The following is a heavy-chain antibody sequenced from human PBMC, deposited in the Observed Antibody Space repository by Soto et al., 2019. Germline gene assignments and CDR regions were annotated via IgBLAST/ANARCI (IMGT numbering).Heavy chain of an antibody. J-gene: IGHJ4*02. Sequence: GGSLRLSCAASGFTFSSYGMHWVRQAPGKGLEWVAVISYDGSNKYYADSVKGRFTISRDNSKNTLYLQMNSLRAEDTAVYYCAKDRFGLERLIDYWGQGTLVTVSS. D-gene: IGHD1-1*01. CDR1: GFTFSSYG. CDR2: ISYDGSNK. V-gene: IGHV3-30*18. CDR3: AKDRFGLERLIDY.